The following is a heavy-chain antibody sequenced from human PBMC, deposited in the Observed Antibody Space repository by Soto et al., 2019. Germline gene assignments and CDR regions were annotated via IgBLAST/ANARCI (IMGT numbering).Heavy chain of an antibody. J-gene: IGHJ4*02. Sequence: RASVKVSCKVSGYTLTELSMHWVRQAPGKGLEWMGGFDPEDGETIYAQKFQGRVTMTEDTSTDTAYMELSSLRSEDTAVYYCATALGYCSGASCYDGYWGQGTLVTVSS. CDR2: FDPEDGET. CDR1: GYTLTELS. V-gene: IGHV1-24*01. CDR3: ATALGYCSGASCYDGY. D-gene: IGHD2-15*01.